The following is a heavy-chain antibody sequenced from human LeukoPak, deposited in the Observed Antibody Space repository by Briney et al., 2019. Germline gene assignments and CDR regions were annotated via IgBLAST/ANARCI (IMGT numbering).Heavy chain of an antibody. J-gene: IGHJ5*02. CDR1: GFTFSSYG. D-gene: IGHD3-3*01. CDR2: ISYDGSNK. CDR3: AKGVLDWFDP. V-gene: IGHV3-30*18. Sequence: GGSLRLSCAASGFTFSSYGMHWVRQAPGKGLEWVAVISYDGSNKYYADSVKGRFTISRDNSKNTLYLQMNSLRAEDTAVYYCAKGVLDWFDPWGQGTLVTVSS.